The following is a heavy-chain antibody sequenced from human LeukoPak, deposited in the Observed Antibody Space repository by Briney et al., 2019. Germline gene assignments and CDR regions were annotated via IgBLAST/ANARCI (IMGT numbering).Heavy chain of an antibody. V-gene: IGHV3-7*01. D-gene: IGHD6-13*01. J-gene: IGHJ4*02. Sequence: GGSLRLSCAASGFTFSSYWMSWVRQAPGKGLEWVANIKQDGSEKYYVDSVKGRFTISRDNAKNSLYLQMNSLRAEDTAVYYCAGPGGRYSSSWYPYYFDYWGQGTLVTVSS. CDR2: IKQDGSEK. CDR1: GFTFSSYW. CDR3: AGPGGRYSSSWYPYYFDY.